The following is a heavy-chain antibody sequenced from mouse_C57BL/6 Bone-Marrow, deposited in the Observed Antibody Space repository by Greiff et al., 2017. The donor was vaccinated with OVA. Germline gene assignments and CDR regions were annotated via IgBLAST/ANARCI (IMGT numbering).Heavy chain of an antibody. D-gene: IGHD1-3*01. CDR2: IDPENGDT. J-gene: IGHJ1*03. CDR3: TTSEWYWDFDD. V-gene: IGHV14-4*01. CDR1: GFNIKDDY. Sequence: VQLKESGAELVRPGASVKLSCTASGFNIKDDYMHWVKQRPEQGLEWIGWIDPENGDTEYASKFQGKATITTDTSSNTAYLQLSSLTSEDTAVYYCTTSEWYWDFDDWGTGTTVTVSS.